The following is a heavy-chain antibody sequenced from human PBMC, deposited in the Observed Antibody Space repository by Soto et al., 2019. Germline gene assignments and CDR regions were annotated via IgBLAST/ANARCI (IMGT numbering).Heavy chain of an antibody. CDR2: ISGYDGLT. V-gene: IGHV1-18*01. CDR3: ARKVFSPSWLGP. J-gene: IGHJ5*02. CDR1: GYSFVSYD. Sequence: QVQLVQSGTEVKKPGASVKVSCKASGYSFVSYDISWVRQAPGQGLEWMGWISGYDGLTRYALKFQDRVTMSSDTSSSTDYMELRNLTLDQTAGYYCARKVFSPSWLGPWCEGTLVTVSS.